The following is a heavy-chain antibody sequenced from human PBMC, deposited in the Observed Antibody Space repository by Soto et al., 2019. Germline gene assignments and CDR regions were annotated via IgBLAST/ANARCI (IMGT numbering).Heavy chain of an antibody. CDR1: GFIFTNYW. D-gene: IGHD7-27*01. Sequence: EVQLVESGGDLVQPGGSLRLSCAASGFIFTNYWMTWVRQAPGKGLEWVANINHDGSETYYLDSGKGRFAISRDNAKNSLFLQMNSLRDEATAIYYCARSLLGPMAFDMWGHGTLVAVSS. CDR2: INHDGSET. CDR3: ARSLLGPMAFDM. V-gene: IGHV3-7*03. J-gene: IGHJ3*02.